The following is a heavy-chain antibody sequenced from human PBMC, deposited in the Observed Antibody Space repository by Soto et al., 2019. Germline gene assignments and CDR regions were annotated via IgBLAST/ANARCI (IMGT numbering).Heavy chain of an antibody. D-gene: IGHD6-19*01. CDR2: MNPKSGNT. J-gene: IGHJ5*02. Sequence: ASVKVSCKASGYTFSNYDINWVRQATGQGLEWMGWMNPKSGNTGSAQRFQGRVTMTRNTSIDTAYMELSSLKSEDTAVYYCTRGSGWLSVLDPWGHGTLVTVSS. V-gene: IGHV1-8*01. CDR3: TRGSGWLSVLDP. CDR1: GYTFSNYD.